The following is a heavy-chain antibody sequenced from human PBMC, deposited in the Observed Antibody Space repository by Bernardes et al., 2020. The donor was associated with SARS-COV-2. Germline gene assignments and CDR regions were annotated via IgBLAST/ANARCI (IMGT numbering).Heavy chain of an antibody. Sequence: SLRLSCAASGFTFSNYGMHWVRQAPGKGLEWVAVISYDGSNKYYANSVKGRFTISRDNSKNTLYLQMNSLRAEDTAVYYCARARSDYWGQGTLVTVSS. V-gene: IGHV3-30*03. CDR3: ARARSDY. CDR2: ISYDGSNK. CDR1: GFTFSNYG. J-gene: IGHJ4*02.